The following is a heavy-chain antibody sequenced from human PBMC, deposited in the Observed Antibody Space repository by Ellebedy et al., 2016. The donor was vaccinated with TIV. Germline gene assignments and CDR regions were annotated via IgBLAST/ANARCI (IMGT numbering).Heavy chain of an antibody. CDR3: ARLDCSSTSCYNNWFNP. CDR1: GGSFSGYY. CDR2: INHSGST. J-gene: IGHJ5*02. Sequence: SETLSLXXAVYGGSFSGYYWSWIRQPPGKGLEWIGEINHSGSTNYNPSLKSRVTISVDTSKNQFSLKLSSVTAADTAVYYCARLDCSSTSCYNNWFNPWGQGTLVTVSS. D-gene: IGHD2-2*02. V-gene: IGHV4-34*01.